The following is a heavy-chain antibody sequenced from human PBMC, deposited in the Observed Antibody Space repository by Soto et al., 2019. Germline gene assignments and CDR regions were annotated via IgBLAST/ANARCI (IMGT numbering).Heavy chain of an antibody. CDR1: GYTFTSYG. J-gene: IGHJ5*02. CDR2: ISAYNGNT. Sequence: QVQLVQSGAEVKKPGASVKVSCKASGYTFTSYGISWVRQAPGQGLEWMGWISAYNGNTNYAQKLQGRVTMTTDTSTSTAYMELRSLRSDDTAVYYCARDPSEFYSSSWNNWFDPWGQGTLVTVSS. D-gene: IGHD6-13*01. V-gene: IGHV1-18*04. CDR3: ARDPSEFYSSSWNNWFDP.